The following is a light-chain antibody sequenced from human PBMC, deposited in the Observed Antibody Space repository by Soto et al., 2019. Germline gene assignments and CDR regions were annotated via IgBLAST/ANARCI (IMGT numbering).Light chain of an antibody. CDR2: RAS. Sequence: DIQMTQSPLTLSASVGDRVTITCRASQTISRWLAWYQQKPGKAPKLLIYRASSLESGVPSRFSGSGSGTEFTLTISSLQSDDSAIYYCQQYQTWTFGQGTKVEIK. CDR3: QQYQTWT. V-gene: IGKV1-5*03. J-gene: IGKJ1*01. CDR1: QTISRW.